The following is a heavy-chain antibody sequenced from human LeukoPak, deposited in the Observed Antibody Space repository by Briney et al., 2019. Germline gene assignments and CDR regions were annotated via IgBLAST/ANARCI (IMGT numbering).Heavy chain of an antibody. J-gene: IGHJ4*02. V-gene: IGHV3-30-3*02. CDR1: GFTFSSYA. CDR2: ISYDGSNK. D-gene: IGHD6-19*01. CDR3: AKCPTVAGIKKYYFDY. Sequence: GRSLRLSCAASGFTFSSYAMHWVRQAPGKGLEWVAVISYDGSNKYYADSVKGRFTISRDNSKNTLYLQMNSLRAEDTAVYYCAKCPTVAGIKKYYFDYWGQGTLVTVSS.